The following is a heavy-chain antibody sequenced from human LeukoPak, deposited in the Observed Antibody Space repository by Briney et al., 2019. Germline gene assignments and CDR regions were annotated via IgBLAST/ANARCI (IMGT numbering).Heavy chain of an antibody. J-gene: IGHJ4*02. Sequence: GGSLRLSCPVSGFTVTSNYMSWVRQAPGKGLEWVSGISWNSGSIGYADSVKGRFTISRDNAKNSLYLQMNSLRAEDTALYYCAKGSKAVADLFDYWGQGTLVTVSS. CDR3: AKGSKAVADLFDY. D-gene: IGHD6-19*01. CDR1: GFTVTSNY. V-gene: IGHV3-9*01. CDR2: ISWNSGSI.